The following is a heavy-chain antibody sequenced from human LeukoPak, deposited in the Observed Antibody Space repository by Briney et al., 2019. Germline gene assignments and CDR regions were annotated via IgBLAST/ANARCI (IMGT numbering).Heavy chain of an antibody. CDR3: ARGDSGNFDY. CDR2: ISSSSSYI. V-gene: IGHV3-21*01. Sequence: SGGSLRLSCAASGFTFSSYSMNWVRQAPGKGLEWVSSISSSSSYIYYADSVKGRFTISRDNAKNSLYLQMNSLRAEDTAVYYCARGDSGNFDYWGQGTLVTVSS. J-gene: IGHJ4*02. D-gene: IGHD1-26*01. CDR1: GFTFSSYS.